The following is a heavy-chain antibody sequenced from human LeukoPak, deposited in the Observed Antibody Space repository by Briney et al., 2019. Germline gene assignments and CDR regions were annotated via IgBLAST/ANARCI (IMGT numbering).Heavy chain of an antibody. CDR3: ASHRCDAFDI. CDR2: ISSSSSYI. Sequence: VGSLRLSCAASGFTFSSYSMSWVRQAPGKGLEWVSSISSSSSYIYYADSVKGRFTISRDNPKNSLYLQMNSLRAEDTAVYYCASHRCDAFDIWGQGTMVTVSS. J-gene: IGHJ3*02. CDR1: GFTFSSYS. V-gene: IGHV3-21*01.